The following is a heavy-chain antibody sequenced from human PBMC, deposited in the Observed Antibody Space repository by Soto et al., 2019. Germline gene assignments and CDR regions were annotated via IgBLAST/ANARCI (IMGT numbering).Heavy chain of an antibody. V-gene: IGHV3-30-3*01. CDR2: ISYDGSNK. D-gene: IGHD3-10*01. Sequence: GCLLRACSSSGFTFSSYAMHWVRQAPGKGLEWVAVISYDGSNKYYAASVKGRFTISRDNSKNTLYLQMNSLRDEDTAVYYCASSDLHSIWFGELVGMDVWGQGTKVTVYS. CDR3: ASSDLHSIWFGELVGMDV. CDR1: GFTFSSYA. J-gene: IGHJ6*02.